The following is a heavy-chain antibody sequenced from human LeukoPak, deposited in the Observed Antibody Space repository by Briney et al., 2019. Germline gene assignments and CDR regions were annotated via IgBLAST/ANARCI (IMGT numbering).Heavy chain of an antibody. V-gene: IGHV3-33*08. J-gene: IGHJ4*02. Sequence: GGSLRLSCSASGFXFSSYGMHWVRQAPGKGLEWVAVIWYDGSNKYYADSVKGRFTISRDNSKNTLYLQMNSLRAEDTAVYYCARDKAGDHDYWGQGTLVTVSS. CDR3: ARDKAGDHDY. CDR2: IWYDGSNK. CDR1: GFXFSSYG. D-gene: IGHD7-27*01.